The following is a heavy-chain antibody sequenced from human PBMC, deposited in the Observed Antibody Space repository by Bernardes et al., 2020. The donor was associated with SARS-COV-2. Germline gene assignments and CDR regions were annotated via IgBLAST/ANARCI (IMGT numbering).Heavy chain of an antibody. CDR1: GFTFDDSG. CDR2: LNWNGGSP. J-gene: IGHJ6*02. Sequence: VWPLILSCAASGFTFDDSGMSWVRQAPGPGLAWVSGLNWNGGSPGYADSVKGRFTISRDNAKNSLYLQMNSLRAEDTALYHCARAGCGGDCYSYYYDGMDVWGQGTTVTVS. V-gene: IGHV3-20*01. D-gene: IGHD2-21*02. CDR3: ARAGCGGDCYSYYYDGMDV.